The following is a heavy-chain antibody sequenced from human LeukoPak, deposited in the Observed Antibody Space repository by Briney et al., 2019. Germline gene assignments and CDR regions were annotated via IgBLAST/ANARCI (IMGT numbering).Heavy chain of an antibody. D-gene: IGHD3-22*01. CDR3: AKDYYYDSSGYSQAFDY. CDR1: GFTFSSYA. V-gene: IGHV3-23*01. Sequence: QPGGSLRLSCAASGFTFSSYAMSWVRQAPGKGLEWVSAISGSGGSTYYADSVKVRFTIPRDKSKNTLYLQMNRLRAEDTAVYYCAKDYYYDSSGYSQAFDYWGQGTLVTVSS. CDR2: ISGSGGST. J-gene: IGHJ4*02.